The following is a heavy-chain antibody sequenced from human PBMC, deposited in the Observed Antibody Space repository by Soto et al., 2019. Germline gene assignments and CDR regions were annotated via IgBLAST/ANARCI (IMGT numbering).Heavy chain of an antibody. CDR3: AGGMCFGGSCYLDV. Sequence: QVQLVQSGAEVKKPGSSVKVSCKASGVTFSTYTLYWVRQAPGQGLEWMGGISPGIDIRDYAKKFQGRVTITADESTSTVYMQLSTLISEDTAFYYCAGGMCFGGSCYLDVWGQGTLVTVSS. CDR1: GVTFSTYT. V-gene: IGHV1-69*12. CDR2: ISPGIDIR. D-gene: IGHD2-15*01. J-gene: IGHJ4*02.